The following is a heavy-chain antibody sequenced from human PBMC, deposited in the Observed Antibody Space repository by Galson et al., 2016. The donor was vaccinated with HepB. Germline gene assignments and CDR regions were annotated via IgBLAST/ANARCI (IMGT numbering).Heavy chain of an antibody. J-gene: IGHJ6*02. V-gene: IGHV3-7*01. CDR3: ARPGFFDYWSAAPPYGMDV. D-gene: IGHD3-3*01. Sequence: SLRLSCAASGFTFSRYGMTWVRQAPGKGLEWVANIKEDGSEKDYADSVKGRFTISRDNAKNSLYLQMNSPRAEDTAVYYCARPGFFDYWSAAPPYGMDVWGRGTAVTVAS. CDR1: GFTFSRYG. CDR2: IKEDGSEK.